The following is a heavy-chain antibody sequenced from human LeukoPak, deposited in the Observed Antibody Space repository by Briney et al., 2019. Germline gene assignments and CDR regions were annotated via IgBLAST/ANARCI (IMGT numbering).Heavy chain of an antibody. Sequence: GGSLRLSCAASGFTVSSNYMSWVRQAPGKGLEWVSVIYSGGSTYYADSVKGRFTISRDNSKNTLYLQMNSLRAEDTAVYYCETSIVGAPPFDYWGQGTLVTVSS. V-gene: IGHV3-53*01. CDR2: IYSGGST. J-gene: IGHJ4*02. CDR1: GFTVSSNY. D-gene: IGHD1-26*01. CDR3: ETSIVGAPPFDY.